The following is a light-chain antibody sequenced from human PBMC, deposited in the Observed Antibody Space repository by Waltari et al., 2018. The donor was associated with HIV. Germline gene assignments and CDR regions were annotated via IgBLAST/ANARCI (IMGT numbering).Light chain of an antibody. CDR3: LQYGTSPPIT. V-gene: IGKV3-20*01. CDR2: STS. CDR1: QSVASIY. J-gene: IGKJ5*01. Sequence: EIVLAQSPGTLSLSPGERATLSCRASQSVASIYLAWYQQKSGQAPRLLIYSTSTRATDIPDRFSGSGSGTDFTLTINRLEPEDFAVYYCLQYGTSPPITFGQGTRLEIK.